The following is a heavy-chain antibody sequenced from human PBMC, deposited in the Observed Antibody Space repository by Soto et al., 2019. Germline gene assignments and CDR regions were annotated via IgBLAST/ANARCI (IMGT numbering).Heavy chain of an antibody. J-gene: IGHJ3*02. CDR1: GFTFSDYA. Sequence: DVQLLESGGGLIQPGGSLRLSCAASGFTFSDYAMSWVRQTPAKGLEWVSSIGGGGGDKYYPQSVRGRFTISRDNSRDTLYLQMNSLRAEDTALYFCVKDREDHNSVWDAFDIWGQGTVVTVSS. D-gene: IGHD1-20*01. V-gene: IGHV3-23*01. CDR2: IGGGGGDK. CDR3: VKDREDHNSVWDAFDI.